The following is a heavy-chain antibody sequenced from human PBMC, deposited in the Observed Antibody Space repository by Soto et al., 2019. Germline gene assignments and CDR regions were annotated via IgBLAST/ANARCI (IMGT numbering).Heavy chain of an antibody. D-gene: IGHD5-18*01. V-gene: IGHV1-18*04. J-gene: IGHJ4*02. Sequence: ASVKVSCKASGYTFTSYGISWVRQAPGQGLEWVGWVSAYNGNTNYAQKLQGRVTMTTDTSTSTAYMELRSLRSDDTAVYYCARVDTAMGEFGYWGQGTLLTVSS. CDR3: ARVDTAMGEFGY. CDR2: VSAYNGNT. CDR1: GYTFTSYG.